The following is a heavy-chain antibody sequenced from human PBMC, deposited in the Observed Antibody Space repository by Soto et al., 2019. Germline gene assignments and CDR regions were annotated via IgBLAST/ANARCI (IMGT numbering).Heavy chain of an antibody. V-gene: IGHV3-23*01. D-gene: IGHD6-19*01. CDR3: AKDATRTSGWYYFDY. J-gene: IGHJ4*02. CDR2: MSYSGDLT. Sequence: GWSLRLSCAASGFTFSALAMGWVRQAPGKGLEWVSVMSYSGDLTYYADSVKGRLTISRDNFKNTLYLQMDSLRADDTAVYYCAKDATRTSGWYYFDYWGQGTLVTVSS. CDR1: GFTFSALA.